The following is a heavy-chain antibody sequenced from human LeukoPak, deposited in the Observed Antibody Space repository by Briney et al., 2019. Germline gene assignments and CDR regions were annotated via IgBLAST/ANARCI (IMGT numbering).Heavy chain of an antibody. D-gene: IGHD6-13*01. CDR3: AKDLGTGGGIAAASHV. J-gene: IGHJ6*02. V-gene: IGHV3-23*01. CDR1: GFTFSSYA. CDR2: ISGSGGST. Sequence: GGSLRLSCAASGFTFSSYAMSWVRQAPGKGLEWVSAISGSGGSTYYADSVKGRFTISRDNSKNTLYLQMNSLRAEDTAVYYCAKDLGTGGGIAAASHVWGQGTTVTVSS.